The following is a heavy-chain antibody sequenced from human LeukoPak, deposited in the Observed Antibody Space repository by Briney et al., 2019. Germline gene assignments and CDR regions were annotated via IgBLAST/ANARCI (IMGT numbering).Heavy chain of an antibody. Sequence: GGSLRLSCAASGFTFSGYNMNWVRQAPGKGLEWVSFISTSSSYIHYADSVKGRFTISRDNAKNSLYLQMNSLRAEDTAVYYCARCGSSSHYFDYWGQGTLVTVSS. CDR1: GFTFSGYN. V-gene: IGHV3-21*01. D-gene: IGHD6-13*01. J-gene: IGHJ4*02. CDR2: ISTSSSYI. CDR3: ARCGSSSHYFDY.